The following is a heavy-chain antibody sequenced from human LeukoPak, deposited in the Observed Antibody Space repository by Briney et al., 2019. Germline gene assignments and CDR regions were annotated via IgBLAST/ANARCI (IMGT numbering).Heavy chain of an antibody. CDR2: ISGSGGST. Sequence: GGSLRLSRAASGFTFSSYAMSWVRQAPGKGLEWVSAISGSGGSTYYADSVKGRFTISRDNSKNTLYLQMNSLRAEDTAVYYCAKGWYGGNSRMYGCFDYWGQGTLVTVSS. V-gene: IGHV3-23*01. CDR3: AKGWYGGNSRMYGCFDY. J-gene: IGHJ4*02. D-gene: IGHD4-23*01. CDR1: GFTFSSYA.